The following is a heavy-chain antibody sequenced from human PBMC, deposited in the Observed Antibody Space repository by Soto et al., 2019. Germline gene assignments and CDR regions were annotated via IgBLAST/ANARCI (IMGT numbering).Heavy chain of an antibody. CDR1: GGSINSYY. CDR3: ARLSRGAAAGFDY. CDR2: IYYSGST. V-gene: IGHV4-59*08. J-gene: IGHJ4*02. D-gene: IGHD6-13*01. Sequence: QVQLQESGPGLVKPSETLSLTCTVSGGSINSYYWTWIRQPPGKELEWIGYIYYSGSTNYNPSLKSRVXXSXDXXKNQFSLKLTSVTAADTAVYYCARLSRGAAAGFDYWGQGTLVTVSS.